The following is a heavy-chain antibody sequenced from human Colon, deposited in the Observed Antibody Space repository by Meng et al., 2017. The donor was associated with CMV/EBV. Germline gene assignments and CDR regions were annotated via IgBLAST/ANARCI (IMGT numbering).Heavy chain of an antibody. J-gene: IGHJ6*02. Sequence: GGSLRLSCAASGFTFSSYSMNWVRQAPGKGLEWVSSISSSSSYIYYADSVKGRFTISRDNAKNSLYLQMNSLRAEDTAVYYCARPRGTYYYGTGMDVWGQGTTVTVSS. CDR2: ISSSSSYI. CDR1: GFTFSSYS. CDR3: ARPRGTYYYGTGMDV. V-gene: IGHV3-21*01. D-gene: IGHD3-10*01.